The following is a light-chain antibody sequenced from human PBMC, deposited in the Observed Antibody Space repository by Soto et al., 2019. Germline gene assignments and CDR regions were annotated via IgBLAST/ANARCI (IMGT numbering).Light chain of an antibody. Sequence: QSVLTQPPSASGTPGQRVTISCSGSSSNIGSNTVNWYQQLPGTAPKFLIYKNNQRPSGVPDRFSGSKSCTSASLAISGRQSEDEADYYCAACYDSMNGVLFGGGTKLTVL. CDR2: KNN. J-gene: IGLJ2*01. CDR1: SSNIGSNT. CDR3: AACYDSMNGVL. V-gene: IGLV1-44*01.